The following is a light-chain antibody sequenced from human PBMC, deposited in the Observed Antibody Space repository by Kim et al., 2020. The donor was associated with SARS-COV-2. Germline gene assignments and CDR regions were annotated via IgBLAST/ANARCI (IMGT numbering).Light chain of an antibody. CDR2: GAS. CDR1: QSVSSN. V-gene: IGKV3-15*01. CDR3: QQYYNWPPWT. J-gene: IGKJ1*01. Sequence: EIVMTQSPATLSVSPGERATLSCRASQSVSSNLAWYQQKPGQAPRLLIYGASTRATGIPARFSGSGSGTEFTLTIGSLQSEDFAVYYCQQYYNWPPWTFGQGTKVDI.